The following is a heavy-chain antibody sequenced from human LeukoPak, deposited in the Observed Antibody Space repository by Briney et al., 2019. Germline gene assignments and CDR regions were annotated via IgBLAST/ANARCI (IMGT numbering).Heavy chain of an antibody. Sequence: GGSLRLSCAASGFTFSSYAMHWVRQAPGKGLEYVSAISSNGGSTYYANSVKGRFTISRDNSKNTLYLQMGSLRAEDMAVYFCARGGCSVGHCYYYFDYWGQGTLVTVSS. J-gene: IGHJ4*02. V-gene: IGHV3-64*01. D-gene: IGHD2-15*01. CDR1: GFTFSSYA. CDR2: ISSNGGST. CDR3: ARGGCSVGHCYYYFDY.